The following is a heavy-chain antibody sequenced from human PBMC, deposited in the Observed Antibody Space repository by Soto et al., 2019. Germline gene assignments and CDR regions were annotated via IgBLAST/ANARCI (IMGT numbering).Heavy chain of an antibody. V-gene: IGHV4-59*08. J-gene: IGHJ2*01. CDR1: GGSISSYY. CDR2: IYYSGST. Sequence: QVQLKESGPGLVKPSETLSLTCTVSGGSISSYYWSWLRQPPGKGLEWIGYIYYSGSTNYNPSLKSRVTIAVDTSKNQCSLKLSSVTAADTALYYCARFNWYFDLWCRGTLVTVSS. CDR3: ARFNWYFDL.